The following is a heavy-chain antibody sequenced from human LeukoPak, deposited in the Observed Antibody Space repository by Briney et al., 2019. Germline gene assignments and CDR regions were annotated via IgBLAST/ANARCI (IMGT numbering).Heavy chain of an antibody. J-gene: IGHJ4*02. CDR1: GYTFTSYY. V-gene: IGHV1-2*02. CDR3: ALQYRGSYYVLDY. CDR2: INPNSGGT. D-gene: IGHD1-26*01. Sequence: GASVKVSCKASGYTFTSYYMHWVRQAPGQGLEWMGWINPNSGGTSYAQKFQGGVTMTRDTSISTAYMELSRLRSNDTAVYYCALQYRGSYYVLDYWGQGTLVTVSS.